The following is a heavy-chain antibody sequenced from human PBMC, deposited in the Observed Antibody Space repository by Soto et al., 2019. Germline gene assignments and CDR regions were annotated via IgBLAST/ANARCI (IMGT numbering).Heavy chain of an antibody. CDR3: AKVGFYSTYAPHAFDI. V-gene: IGHV3-23*01. Sequence: EVQLLESGGGLVQPGGSLRLSCAASGFTFSSYAMSWVRQAPGKGLEWVSAISGSGGSTYYADSVKGRFTISRDNSKNTLYLQMNSLRAEDTAVYYCAKVGFYSTYAPHAFDIWGQGTMVTVSS. J-gene: IGHJ3*02. CDR1: GFTFSSYA. D-gene: IGHD4-4*01. CDR2: ISGSGGST.